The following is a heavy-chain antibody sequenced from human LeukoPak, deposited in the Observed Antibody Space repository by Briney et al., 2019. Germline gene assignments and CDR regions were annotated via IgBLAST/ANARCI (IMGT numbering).Heavy chain of an antibody. Sequence: GGSLRLSCAAAGFTVSSNCMSWVRQAPGKGLEWVSVIYSGGRTYYAGSVKGRFTISRDNSENTLYLQMNSLRAEDTAVYYCARDGYCSGGSCYTDYWGQGTLVTVSS. CDR2: IYSGGRT. CDR3: ARDGYCSGGSCYTDY. CDR1: GFTVSSNC. J-gene: IGHJ4*02. V-gene: IGHV3-66*01. D-gene: IGHD2-15*01.